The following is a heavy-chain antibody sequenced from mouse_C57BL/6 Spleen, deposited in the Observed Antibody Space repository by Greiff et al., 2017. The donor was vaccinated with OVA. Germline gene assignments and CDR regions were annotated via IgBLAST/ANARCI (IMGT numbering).Heavy chain of an antibody. V-gene: IGHV1-80*01. CDR2: IYPGDGDT. CDR1: GYAFSSYW. CDR3: ARWYYGSSPFDY. Sequence: VKLQESGAELVKPGASVKISCKASGYAFSSYWMNWVKQRPGKGLEWIGQIYPGDGDTNYNGKFKGKATLTADKSSSTAYMQLSSLTSEDSAVYFCARWYYGSSPFDYWGQGTTLTVSS. D-gene: IGHD1-1*01. J-gene: IGHJ2*01.